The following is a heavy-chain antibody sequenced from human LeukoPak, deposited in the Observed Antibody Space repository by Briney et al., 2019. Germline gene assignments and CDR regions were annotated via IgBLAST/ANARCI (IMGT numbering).Heavy chain of an antibody. D-gene: IGHD3-3*01. CDR1: GFTFSSYE. J-gene: IGHJ5*02. CDR3: VREDFDWFVT. V-gene: IGHV3-48*03. Sequence: PGGSLRLSCGASGFTFSSYEMNWVRQAPGRGLEWVSYISTSGSTRYYADSVKGRFTISRDNAKNSLYLQMNSLRAEDTSVYYCVREDFDWFVTWGQGTLVTVSS. CDR2: ISTSGSTR.